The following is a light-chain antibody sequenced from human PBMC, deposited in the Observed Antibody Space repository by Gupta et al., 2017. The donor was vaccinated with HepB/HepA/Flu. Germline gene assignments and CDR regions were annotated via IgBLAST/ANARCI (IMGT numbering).Light chain of an antibody. J-gene: IGKJ4*01. V-gene: IGKV4-1*01. CDR1: QSVFYNSNNKNY. Sequence: DIVMTQFPDSLAVSLGERTTINCKSSQSVFYNSNNKNYLAWYQQKPGQPPKLLIYWASTRESGVPDRFSGSGSGTDFTLTISNLQAEDVAVYYCQQDDNTPLTFGGGTRVEIK. CDR3: QQDDNTPLT. CDR2: WAS.